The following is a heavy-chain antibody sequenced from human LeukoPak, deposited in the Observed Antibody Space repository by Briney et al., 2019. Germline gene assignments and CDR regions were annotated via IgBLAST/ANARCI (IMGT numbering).Heavy chain of an antibody. CDR2: INPNSGGT. CDR1: GYTFTGYY. V-gene: IGHV1-2*02. J-gene: IGHJ4*02. D-gene: IGHD6-13*01. Sequence: ASVEVSCKASGYTFTGYYMHWVRQAPGQGLEWMGWINPNSGGTNYAQKFQGRVTMTKDTSISTAYMELSRLRSDDTAVCYCARDKGSAAGTLDYWGQGTLVTVSS. CDR3: ARDKGSAAGTLDY.